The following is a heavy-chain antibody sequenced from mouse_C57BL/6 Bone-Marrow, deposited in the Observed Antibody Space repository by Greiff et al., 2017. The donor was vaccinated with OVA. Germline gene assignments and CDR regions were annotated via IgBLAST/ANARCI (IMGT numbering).Heavy chain of an antibody. J-gene: IGHJ4*01. V-gene: IGHV1-72*01. CDR2: IDPNSGGT. CDR3: ARSEGLRLRTFYAMDY. CDR1: GYTFTSYW. D-gene: IGHD3-2*02. Sequence: QVQLQQSGAELVKPGASVKLSCKASGYTFTSYWMHWVKQRPGRGLEWIGRIDPNSGGTKYNEKFKGKATLTVDKPSSTAYMQLSSLTSEDSAVYYCARSEGLRLRTFYAMDYWGQGTSVTVSS.